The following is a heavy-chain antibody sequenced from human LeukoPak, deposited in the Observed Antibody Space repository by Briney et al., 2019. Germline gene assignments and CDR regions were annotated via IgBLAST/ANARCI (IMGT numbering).Heavy chain of an antibody. J-gene: IGHJ4*02. CDR2: INPNSGGT. CDR1: GYTFTGYY. D-gene: IGHD6-6*01. CDR3: ASNLYSSSSVDF. Sequence: ASVRVSCKASGYTFTGYYMHWVRQAPGQGLEWMGWINPNSGGTNYAQKFQGRVTMTRDTSISTAYMELSRLRSDDTAVYYCASNLYSSSSVDFWGQGTLVTVSS. V-gene: IGHV1-2*02.